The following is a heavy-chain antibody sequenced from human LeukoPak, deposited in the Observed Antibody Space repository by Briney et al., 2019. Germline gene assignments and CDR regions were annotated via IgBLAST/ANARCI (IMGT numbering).Heavy chain of an antibody. CDR2: IRGSGDNT. J-gene: IGHJ3*02. CDR1: GFTFSSYA. Sequence: LPGGSLRLSCAASGFTFSSYAMTWVRQARGKGREWVSFIRGSGDNTYYAHSVSGRFTIPRDNSKSPLFLLMNSLRVEDTAVYYWASRPLFGAFDMRGQGTMGTVS. CDR3: ASRPLFGAFDM. V-gene: IGHV3-23*01. D-gene: IGHD3-10*01.